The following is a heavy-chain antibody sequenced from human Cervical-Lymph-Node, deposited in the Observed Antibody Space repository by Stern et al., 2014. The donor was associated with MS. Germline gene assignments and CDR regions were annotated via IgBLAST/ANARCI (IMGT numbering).Heavy chain of an antibody. CDR2: MNPDSGDT. J-gene: IGHJ4*02. Sequence: QVQLVQSGAEVKKPGASVKVSCKTSGYTFTSDDINWVRQASGQGLEWMGWMNPDSGDTGYAQKFQGRLTITRHTSISTAYMELTTLRSEDTAVYYCTKAWDSWGQGTLVIVSS. CDR1: GYTFTSDD. CDR3: TKAWDS. V-gene: IGHV1-8*01.